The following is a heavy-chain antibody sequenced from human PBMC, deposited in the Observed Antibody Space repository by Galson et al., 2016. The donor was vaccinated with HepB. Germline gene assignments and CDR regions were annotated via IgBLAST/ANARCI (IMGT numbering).Heavy chain of an antibody. CDR3: VRLYCSSGSCYLDY. CDR2: IKQDGSAI. Sequence: SLRLSCAASGFIFSSHWMSWVRQAPGEGLEWVAKIKQDGSAIKYVDSVEGRFTISRDNAKNSLYLQMNNLRAGDTAVYYCVRLYCSSGSCYLDYWGQGTLVTVSS. J-gene: IGHJ4*02. CDR1: GFIFSSHW. D-gene: IGHD2-15*01. V-gene: IGHV3-7*01.